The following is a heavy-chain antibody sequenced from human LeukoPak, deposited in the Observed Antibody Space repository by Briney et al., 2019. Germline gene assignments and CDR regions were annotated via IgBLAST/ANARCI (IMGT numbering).Heavy chain of an antibody. Sequence: GGSLRLSCAASGFSFSDYGMHWVRQAPGKGLEWVAFIQYDGSNQFYADSVRGRFTVSRGNSKNTLYLQMNSLRVEDTAVYYCAKAVAGAYYFDYWGQGTLVTVSS. CDR2: IQYDGSNQ. V-gene: IGHV3-30*02. J-gene: IGHJ4*02. D-gene: IGHD6-19*01. CDR3: AKAVAGAYYFDY. CDR1: GFSFSDYG.